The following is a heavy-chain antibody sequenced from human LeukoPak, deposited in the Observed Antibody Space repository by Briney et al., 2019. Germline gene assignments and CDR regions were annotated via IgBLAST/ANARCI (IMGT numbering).Heavy chain of an antibody. CDR2: INPSGGST. D-gene: IGHD3-3*01. CDR3: ARARGRIFSENWFDP. Sequence: GASVKVSCKASGYTFTSYYMHWVRQAPGQGLEWMGIINPSGGSTSYAQKFQGRVTMTRDTSTSTVYMELSSLGSEDTAVYYCARARGRIFSENWFDPWGQGTLVTVSS. J-gene: IGHJ5*02. CDR1: GYTFTSYY. V-gene: IGHV1-46*01.